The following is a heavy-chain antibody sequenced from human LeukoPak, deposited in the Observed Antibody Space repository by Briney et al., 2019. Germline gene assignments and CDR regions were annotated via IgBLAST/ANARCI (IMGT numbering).Heavy chain of an antibody. CDR3: ARDGDINSWFSVLDH. CDR2: ISSSGDYT. D-gene: IGHD2-15*01. V-gene: IGHV3-21*01. CDR1: GFTFTIYW. Sequence: GGSLRLSCAASGFTFTIYWMSWVRQAPGKGLGWVSSISSSGDYTYYADSVKGRFTLSRDNAKNSLHLQMNSLRAEDTALYYCARDGDINSWFSVLDHWGQGSLVTVSS. J-gene: IGHJ4*02.